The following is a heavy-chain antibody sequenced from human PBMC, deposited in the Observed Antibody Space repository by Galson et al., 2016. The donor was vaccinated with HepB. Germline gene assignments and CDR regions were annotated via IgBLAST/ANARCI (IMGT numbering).Heavy chain of an antibody. Sequence: SLRLSCAASGFSFTASTVRWVRQTSGNGLEWLGRIRSKAESYATAYNAAVKGRFTISRDDSKTTAYLHMNSLEAEDTAIYYCARTMVLAAFDIWGQGTMVTVSS. CDR2: IRSKAESYAT. D-gene: IGHD4-23*01. V-gene: IGHV3-73*01. CDR3: ARTMVLAAFDI. CDR1: GFSFTAST. J-gene: IGHJ3*02.